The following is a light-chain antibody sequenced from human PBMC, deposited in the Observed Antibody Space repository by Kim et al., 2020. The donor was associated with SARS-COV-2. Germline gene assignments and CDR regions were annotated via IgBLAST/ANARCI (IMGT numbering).Light chain of an antibody. Sequence: APRKTACSTGGRSNIGSKCVYWYQQMPGQAPVLLIYYNSHRPSGIPDRFSGSNSGNTATLTISRVESGDEADYYCQVWDSSSGGVVFGGGTQLTVL. CDR1: NIGSKC. CDR3: QVWDSSSGGVV. V-gene: IGLV3-21*04. CDR2: YNS. J-gene: IGLJ2*01.